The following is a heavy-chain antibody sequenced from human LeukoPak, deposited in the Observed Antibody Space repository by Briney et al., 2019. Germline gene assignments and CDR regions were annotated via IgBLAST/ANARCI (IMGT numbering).Heavy chain of an antibody. J-gene: IGHJ6*02. CDR1: GYTFTSYG. CDR2: ISAYNGNT. V-gene: IGHV1-18*01. Sequence: ASVTLSCKPSGYTFTSYGISWVRQTPGQGLEWMGWISAYNGNTNYAQKLQGRVTMTTDTSTSTAYMELRSLRSDDTAVYYCEREQKVYYGMDVWGQGDPVSVSS. CDR3: EREQKVYYGMDV.